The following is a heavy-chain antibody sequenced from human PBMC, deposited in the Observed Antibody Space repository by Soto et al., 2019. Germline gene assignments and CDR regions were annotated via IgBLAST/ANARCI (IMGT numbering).Heavy chain of an antibody. V-gene: IGHV4-30-2*01. CDR2: IYHSGST. J-gene: IGHJ3*02. Sequence: PSETRSLTCAVSGGSISSGGYSWSWIGQPRGKGLEWIGYIYHSGSTYYNPSLKSRVTISVDRSKNQFSLKLSSVTAADTAVYYCAREYYYDSSGYYPVGAFDIWGQGTMVT. D-gene: IGHD3-22*01. CDR1: GGSISSGGYS. CDR3: AREYYYDSSGYYPVGAFDI.